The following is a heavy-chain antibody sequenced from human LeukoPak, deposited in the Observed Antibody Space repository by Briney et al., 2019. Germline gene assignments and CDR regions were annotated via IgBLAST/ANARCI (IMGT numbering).Heavy chain of an antibody. CDR3: ARDINPDHPMMADVDPDY. D-gene: IGHD5-24*01. CDR1: TSSFSSYT. V-gene: IGHV3-21*06. CDR2: ISSSGRYI. J-gene: IGHJ4*02. Sequence: AGGSLTLSCADSTSSFSSYTMYGVRQTPGGGLEWVSAISSSGRYIYYADSVKGRFTISRDNAKNLLFLQMDSLRVDDTAMYYCARDINPDHPMMADVDPDYWGQGTLVTVSS.